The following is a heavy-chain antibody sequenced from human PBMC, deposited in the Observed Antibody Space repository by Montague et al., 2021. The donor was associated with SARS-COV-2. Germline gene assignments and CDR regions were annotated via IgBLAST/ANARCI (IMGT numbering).Heavy chain of an antibody. D-gene: IGHD3-22*01. CDR2: IYYSGST. Sequence: SETLSLTCAVYGGSFTDYYWSWIRQPPGKGLEWIGSIYYSGSTYYNPSLKSRVTISVDTSKSQFSLKLTSVTAADTAVYYCARIPLTYYYDSSGYFDYWGQGTLVTVSS. CDR3: ARIPLTYYYDSSGYFDY. J-gene: IGHJ4*02. CDR1: GGSFTDYY. V-gene: IGHV4-34*01.